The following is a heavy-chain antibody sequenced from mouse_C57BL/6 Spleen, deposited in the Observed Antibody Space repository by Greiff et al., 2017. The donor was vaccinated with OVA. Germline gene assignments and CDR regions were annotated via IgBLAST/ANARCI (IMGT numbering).Heavy chain of an antibody. V-gene: IGHV1-26*01. CDR3: ARSGYDGYYGCAY. CDR1: GYTFTDYY. D-gene: IGHD2-3*01. Sequence: EVQLQQSGPELVKPGASVKISCKASGYTFTDYYMNWVKQSHGKSLEWIGDLNPNNGGTSYNQKFKGKATLTVDKSSSTAYMELRSLTSEDSAVYYCARSGYDGYYGCAYWGQGTLVTVSA. J-gene: IGHJ3*01. CDR2: LNPNNGGT.